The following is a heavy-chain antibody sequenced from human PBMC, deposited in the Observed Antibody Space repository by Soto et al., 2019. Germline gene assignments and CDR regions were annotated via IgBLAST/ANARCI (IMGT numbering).Heavy chain of an antibody. Sequence: KPSETLSLTCTVSGGSISSYYWSWIRQPPGKGLEWIGYIYYSGSTNYNPSLKSRVTISVDTSKNQFSLKLSSVTAADTAVYYCARLSAPGIAAAGTFDYWGQGTLVTVSS. CDR2: IYYSGST. J-gene: IGHJ4*02. CDR1: GGSISSYY. V-gene: IGHV4-59*01. CDR3: ARLSAPGIAAAGTFDY. D-gene: IGHD6-13*01.